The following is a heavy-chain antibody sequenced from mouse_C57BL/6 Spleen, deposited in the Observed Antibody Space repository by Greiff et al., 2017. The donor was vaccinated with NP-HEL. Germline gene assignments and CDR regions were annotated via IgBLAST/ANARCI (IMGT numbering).Heavy chain of an antibody. D-gene: IGHD2-12*01. V-gene: IGHV1-82*01. CDR1: GYAFSSSW. CDR2: LYPGDGDT. CDR3: ARRGDDGYFDY. J-gene: IGHJ2*01. Sequence: VKLMESGPELVKPGASVKISCKASGYAFSSSWMNWVKQRPGKGLEWIGRLYPGDGDTNYNGKFKGKATLTADKSSSTAYMQLSSLTSEDSAVYFCARRGDDGYFDYWGQGTTLTVSS.